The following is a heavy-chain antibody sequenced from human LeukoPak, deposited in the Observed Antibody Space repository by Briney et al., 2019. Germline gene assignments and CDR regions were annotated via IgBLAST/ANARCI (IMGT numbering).Heavy chain of an antibody. CDR3: AKDYYCSGGSCYFIGYYYYYYMDV. Sequence: PGGSLRLSCAASGFTFSSYAMSWVRQAPGKGLEWVSAISGSGGSTYYADSVKGRFTISRDNSKNTLYLQMNSLRAEDTAVYYCAKDYYCSGGSCYFIGYYYYYYMDVWGKGTTVTVSS. V-gene: IGHV3-23*01. J-gene: IGHJ6*03. D-gene: IGHD2-15*01. CDR1: GFTFSSYA. CDR2: ISGSGGST.